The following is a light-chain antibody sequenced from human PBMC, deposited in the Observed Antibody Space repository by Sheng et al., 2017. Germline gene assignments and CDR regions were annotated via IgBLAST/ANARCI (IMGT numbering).Light chain of an antibody. V-gene: IGKV1-5*03. CDR2: QAS. J-gene: IGKJ1*01. CDR1: QSISGW. CDR3: QQYNSYPWT. Sequence: DTQMTQFPSTLSASVGDRVTITCRASQSISGWLAWYHQKPGKAPKILISQASSLETGVPSRFSGSGSGTEFTLTISSLQPDDFATYYCQQYNSYPWTFGQGTKVEIK.